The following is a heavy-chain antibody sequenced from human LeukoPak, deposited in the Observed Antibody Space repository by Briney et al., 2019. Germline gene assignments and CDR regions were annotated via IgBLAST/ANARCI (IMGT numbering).Heavy chain of an antibody. J-gene: IGHJ4*02. V-gene: IGHV3-7*04. CDR1: GFTFSSYW. CDR2: IKQDGSEK. CDR3: ARGGYYDPLGY. D-gene: IGHD3-3*01. Sequence: GGSLRLSCAASGFTFSSYWMSWVRRAPGKGLEWVANIKQDGSEKYYVDSVKGRFTISRDNAKNSLYLQMNSLRVEDTAVFYCARGGYYDPLGYWGQGTLVTVSS.